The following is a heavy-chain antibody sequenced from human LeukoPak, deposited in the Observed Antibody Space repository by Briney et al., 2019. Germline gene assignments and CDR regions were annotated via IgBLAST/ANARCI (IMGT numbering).Heavy chain of an antibody. J-gene: IGHJ4*02. CDR1: GFTFSDYY. CDR2: ITTTVSTI. Sequence: GGSLRLSCAASGFTFSDYYMSWIRQAPGKGLEWVSYITTTVSTIYYADSVRGRFTISRDNAKNSLYLQMNSLRAEDTAVYYCARFREYSSTWYGDYWGQGALVTVSS. V-gene: IGHV3-11*01. D-gene: IGHD6-13*01. CDR3: ARFREYSSTWYGDY.